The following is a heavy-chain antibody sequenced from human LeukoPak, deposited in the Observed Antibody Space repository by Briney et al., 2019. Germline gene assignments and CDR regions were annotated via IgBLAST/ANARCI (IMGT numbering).Heavy chain of an antibody. J-gene: IGHJ4*02. CDR3: ARGGGGSGNFDY. Sequence: ASVKVSCKASGYTFTRYDIDWVRQATGQGREWMGWMNPNSGNTGYAQKFQGRVTITRNTSINTAYMELSSLRSEDTAVYYCARGGGGSGNFDYWGQGTLVTVSS. D-gene: IGHD6-19*01. CDR1: GYTFTRYD. CDR2: MNPNSGNT. V-gene: IGHV1-8*03.